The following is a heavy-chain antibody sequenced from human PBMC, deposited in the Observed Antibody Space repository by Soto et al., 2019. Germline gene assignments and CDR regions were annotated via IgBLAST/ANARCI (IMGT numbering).Heavy chain of an antibody. Sequence: ASVKVSCKASGYTFTSYYMHWVRQAPGQGLEWMGIINPSGGSTSYAQKFQGRVTMTRDMSTSTVYMELSSLRSEDTAVYYCASPRAVEYSSSWYLALDYWGQGTLVTVSS. CDR3: ASPRAVEYSSSWYLALDY. V-gene: IGHV1-46*01. CDR2: INPSGGST. CDR1: GYTFTSYY. D-gene: IGHD6-13*01. J-gene: IGHJ4*02.